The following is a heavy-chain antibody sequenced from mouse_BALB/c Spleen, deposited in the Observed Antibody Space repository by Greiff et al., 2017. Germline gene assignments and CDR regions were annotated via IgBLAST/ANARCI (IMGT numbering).Heavy chain of an antibody. Sequence: QVHVKQSGAELVRPGSSVKISCKASGYAFSSYWMNWVKQRPGQGLEWIGQIYPGDGDTNYNGKFKGKATLTADKSSSTAYMQLSSLTSEDSAVYFCARCLYYYGSSGYAMDYWGQGTSVTVSS. V-gene: IGHV1-80*01. CDR3: ARCLYYYGSSGYAMDY. D-gene: IGHD1-1*01. J-gene: IGHJ4*01. CDR1: GYAFSSYW. CDR2: IYPGDGDT.